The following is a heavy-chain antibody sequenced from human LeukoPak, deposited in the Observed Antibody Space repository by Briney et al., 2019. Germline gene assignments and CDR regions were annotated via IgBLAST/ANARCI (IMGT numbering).Heavy chain of an antibody. D-gene: IGHD4-23*01. J-gene: IGHJ4*02. CDR2: ISSSSSYI. Sequence: GGSLRLSCAASGFTFSSYSMNWVRQAPGKGLEWVSSISSSSSYIYYADSVKGRFTISRDNAKNSLYLQMSSLRAEDTAVYYCARGGRWYADYWGQGLLVTVSS. CDR3: ARGGRWYADY. V-gene: IGHV3-21*04. CDR1: GFTFSSYS.